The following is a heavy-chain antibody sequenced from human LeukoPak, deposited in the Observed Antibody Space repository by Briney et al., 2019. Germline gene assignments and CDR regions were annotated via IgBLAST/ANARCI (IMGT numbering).Heavy chain of an antibody. CDR3: ARGISGDKYYNYFMDA. CDR1: GFTFSDYY. V-gene: IGHV3-11*06. CDR2: ITSGSNHI. J-gene: IGHJ6*03. D-gene: IGHD7-27*01. Sequence: PGGSLRLSCAASGFTFSDYYMSWIRQAPGKGLEWLSSITSGSNHIYDADSVKGRFTISRDNAKNALYLQMDSLRVDDTAVYYCARGISGDKYYNYFMDAWGKGTTVTVSS.